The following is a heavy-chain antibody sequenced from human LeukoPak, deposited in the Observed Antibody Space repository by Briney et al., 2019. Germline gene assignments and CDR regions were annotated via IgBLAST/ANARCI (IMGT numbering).Heavy chain of an antibody. CDR2: IIPIFGTA. CDR3: ASRPYQLLVGKSGDAFDI. V-gene: IGHV1-69*13. CDR1: GGTFSSYA. Sequence: SVKVSCKAPGGTFSSYAISWVRQAPGQGLEWMGGIIPIFGTANYAQKFQGRVTITADESTSTAYMELSSLRSEDTAVYYCASRPYQLLVGKSGDAFDIWGQGTMVTVSS. D-gene: IGHD2-2*01. J-gene: IGHJ3*02.